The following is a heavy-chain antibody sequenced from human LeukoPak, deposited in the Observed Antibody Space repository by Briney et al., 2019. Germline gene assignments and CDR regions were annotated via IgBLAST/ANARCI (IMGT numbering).Heavy chain of an antibody. CDR1: GFNFSSYS. CDR3: AREVDYYDSSGYPDY. CDR2: ISSSRSYI. J-gene: IGHJ4*02. V-gene: IGHV3-21*01. Sequence: GGPLRLSCAASGFNFSSYSMNWVRPAPGKGLAWVSSISSSRSYIYYADSVKGRFTISRDNAKNSLYLQMNSLRAEDTAVYYCAREVDYYDSSGYPDYWGQGTLVTVSS. D-gene: IGHD3-22*01.